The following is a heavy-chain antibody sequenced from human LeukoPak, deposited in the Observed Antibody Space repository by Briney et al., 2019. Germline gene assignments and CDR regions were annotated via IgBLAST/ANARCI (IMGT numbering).Heavy chain of an antibody. Sequence: ASVKVSCKASGYTFTSYGISWVRQAPGQGLEWMGGIIPIFGTANYAQKFQGRVTITADKSTSTAYMELSSLRSEDTAVYYCARTGDGSDYFDYWGQGTLVTVSS. D-gene: IGHD5-24*01. CDR1: GYTFTSYG. J-gene: IGHJ4*02. CDR2: IIPIFGTA. CDR3: ARTGDGSDYFDY. V-gene: IGHV1-69*06.